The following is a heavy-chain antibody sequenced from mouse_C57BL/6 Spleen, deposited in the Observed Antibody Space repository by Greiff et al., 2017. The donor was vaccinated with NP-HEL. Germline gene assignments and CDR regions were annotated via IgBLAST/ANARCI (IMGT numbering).Heavy chain of an antibody. J-gene: IGHJ1*03. Sequence: EVQLQESGGGLVKPGGSLKLSCAASGFTFSDYGMHWVRQAPEKGLEWVAYISSGSSTIYYADTVKGRFTISRDNAKNTLFLQMTSLRSEDTAMYYCARSDGYYWYFDVWGTGTTVTVSS. CDR3: ARSDGYYWYFDV. D-gene: IGHD2-3*01. CDR1: GFTFSDYG. V-gene: IGHV5-17*01. CDR2: ISSGSSTI.